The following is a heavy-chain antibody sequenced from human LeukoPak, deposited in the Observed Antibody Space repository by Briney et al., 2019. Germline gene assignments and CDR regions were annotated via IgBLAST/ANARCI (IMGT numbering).Heavy chain of an antibody. CDR1: GFTFSDSF. CDR3: GTSNWYRLPY. J-gene: IGHJ4*02. Sequence: GGPLRLSCAASGFTFSDSFMSWVRQAPGKGLGWVGRSRNNADSYTAQYAASVEGRFTISRDESKNPLYLQISSLETEDTAVYYCGTSNWYRLPYWGQGSLVTVSS. V-gene: IGHV3-72*01. CDR2: SRNNADSYTA. D-gene: IGHD1-1*01.